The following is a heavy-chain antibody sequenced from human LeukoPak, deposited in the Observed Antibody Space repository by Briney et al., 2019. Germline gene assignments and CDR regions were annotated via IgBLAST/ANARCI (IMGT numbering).Heavy chain of an antibody. CDR2: IYYSGST. D-gene: IGHD3-9*01. J-gene: IGHJ5*02. V-gene: IGHV4-39*01. Sequence: SETLSLTCTVSGGSISSSSYYWGWIRQPPGKGLEWIGSIYYSGSTYYNPSLKSRVTISVDTSKNQFSLKLSSVTAADTAVYYCARSRGRYFDWLSYGWFDPWGQGTLVTVSS. CDR1: GGSISSSSYY. CDR3: ARSRGRYFDWLSYGWFDP.